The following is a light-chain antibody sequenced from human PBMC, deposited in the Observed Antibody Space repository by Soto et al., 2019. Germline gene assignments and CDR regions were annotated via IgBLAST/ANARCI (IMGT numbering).Light chain of an antibody. Sequence: DIQMTQSPSTLSASLGDRVTITCRASQSISTSLAWYQQKPGKAPKFLIYDASTLKSGVPSRFSGSGSGTEFTLTISSLQPDDFATYYCQQYKGYFPLTFGGGPKVDIK. CDR3: QQYKGYFPLT. CDR2: DAS. CDR1: QSISTS. J-gene: IGKJ4*01. V-gene: IGKV1-5*01.